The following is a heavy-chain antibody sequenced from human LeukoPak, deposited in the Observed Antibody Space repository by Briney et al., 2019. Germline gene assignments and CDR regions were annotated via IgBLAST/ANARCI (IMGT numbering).Heavy chain of an antibody. V-gene: IGHV3-20*01. J-gene: IGHJ4*02. CDR1: GFTFDEYG. CDR2: IYWNGGST. Sequence: PGGPLRLSCAASGFTFDEYGMSWVRPAPGKGLEWVSGIYWNGGSTDYADSVKGRFTISRDNAKNSLYLQMNSVRAGATALYHWGSLSGWWGQGTLVTVSS. D-gene: IGHD6-19*01. CDR3: GSLSGW.